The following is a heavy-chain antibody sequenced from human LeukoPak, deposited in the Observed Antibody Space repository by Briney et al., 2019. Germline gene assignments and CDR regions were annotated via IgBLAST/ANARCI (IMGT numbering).Heavy chain of an antibody. V-gene: IGHV1-2*02. Sequence: ASVKVSCKASGYTFTGYYMHWVRQAPGQGLEWMGWINPNSGGTNYAQKFQGRVTMTRDTSISTAYMELSRLRSDDTAVYYCARTHYYDSTSYYYQNWFDPWGQGTLVTVSS. J-gene: IGHJ5*02. CDR1: GYTFTGYY. CDR2: INPNSGGT. D-gene: IGHD3-22*01. CDR3: ARTHYYDSTSYYYQNWFDP.